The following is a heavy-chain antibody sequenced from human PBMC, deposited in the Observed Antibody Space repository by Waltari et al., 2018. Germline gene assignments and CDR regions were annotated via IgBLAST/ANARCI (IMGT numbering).Heavy chain of an antibody. CDR3: TSDHGLSWPLD. CDR1: GFIVSNNY. J-gene: IGHJ4*02. Sequence: EVHLVESGGGLVLPGDSVRLSCAASGFIVSNNYMRWVRQPPGKGLEWVSVIYRGGETYYADSVKGRFTISRDNSKNTLDLQMNNVRAEDTTVYYCTSDHGLSWPLDWGQGTMVTVSS. CDR2: IYRGGET. D-gene: IGHD6-13*01. V-gene: IGHV3-53*01.